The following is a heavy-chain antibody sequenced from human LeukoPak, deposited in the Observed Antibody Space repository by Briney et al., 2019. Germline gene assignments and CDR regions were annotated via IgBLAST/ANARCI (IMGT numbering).Heavy chain of an antibody. V-gene: IGHV3-66*01. CDR3: ASGVYGSETYRGY. D-gene: IGHD3-10*01. Sequence: GGSLRLSCAASGLTVSSNYMSWVRQAPGKGLEWVSVIYSDGRTYYADSVKGGFTISRDNSKNTVYIQMNSLTAEDTAVYYCASGVYGSETYRGYWGQGTLVTVSS. CDR2: IYSDGRT. J-gene: IGHJ4*02. CDR1: GLTVSSNY.